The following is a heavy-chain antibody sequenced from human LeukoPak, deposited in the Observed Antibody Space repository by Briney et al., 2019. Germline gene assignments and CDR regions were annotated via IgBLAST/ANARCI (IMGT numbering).Heavy chain of an antibody. CDR3: ARAGGDIVVPHGLLDY. Sequence: WASVKVSCKASGYSFSSYGISWVRQAPGQGLEWMGWISGHNGNTKSAQKFQGRVTMTADTSTTIAYMELRSLRSDDTAVFYCARAGGDIVVPHGLLDYWGQGTLVTVSS. CDR1: GYSFSSYG. V-gene: IGHV1-18*01. D-gene: IGHD5-12*01. J-gene: IGHJ4*02. CDR2: ISGHNGNT.